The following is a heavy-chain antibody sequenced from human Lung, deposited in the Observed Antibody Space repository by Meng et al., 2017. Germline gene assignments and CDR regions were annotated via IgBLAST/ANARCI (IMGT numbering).Heavy chain of an antibody. CDR3: ARGPTTMAHDFDY. V-gene: IGHV4-34*01. D-gene: IGHD4-11*01. J-gene: IGHJ4*02. CDR1: GGSFSDYY. CDR2: INHSGST. Sequence: QGRVQLGGAGLFKPSETLSLTCVVSGGSFSDYYWSWIRQPPGKGLEWIGEINHSGSTNFNPSLESRATISVDTSQNNLSLKLSSVTAADSAVYYCARGPTTMAHDFDYWGQGTLVTVSS.